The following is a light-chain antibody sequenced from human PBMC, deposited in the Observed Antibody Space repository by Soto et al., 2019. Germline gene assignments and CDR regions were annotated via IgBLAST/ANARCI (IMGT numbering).Light chain of an antibody. CDR2: AAS. J-gene: IGKJ1*01. CDR1: RDVGSD. CDR3: LQDYGDSWP. Sequence: QMTQSPSSLSASVGEKIIITCRASRDVGSDVSWYQQKPGQAPKLLIYAASNLYTGVPSRFSGSRSGTEFTLTISSLQTEDFQSYYCLQDYGDSWPFGQGTKVDIK. V-gene: IGKV1-6*01.